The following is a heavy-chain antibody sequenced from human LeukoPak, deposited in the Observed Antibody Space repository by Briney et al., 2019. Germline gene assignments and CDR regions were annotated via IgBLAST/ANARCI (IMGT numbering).Heavy chain of an antibody. Sequence: ASVKVSCKAFGYTFNGHYLHWVRQAPGQGLEWMGWINPNSGGTNYAQKFQGRVTMTRDTSISTAYMELSRLRSDDTAVYYCARIVATTNFDYWGQGTLVTVSS. CDR1: GYTFNGHY. CDR3: ARIVATTNFDY. V-gene: IGHV1-2*02. D-gene: IGHD5-12*01. CDR2: INPNSGGT. J-gene: IGHJ4*02.